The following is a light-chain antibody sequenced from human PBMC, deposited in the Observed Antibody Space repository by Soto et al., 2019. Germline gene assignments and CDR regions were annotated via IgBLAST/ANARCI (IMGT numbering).Light chain of an antibody. CDR1: QRVSSKY. CDR2: GAS. Sequence: DIVLTQSPGTLSLSPGERATLSCRASQRVSSKYLAWYQQKPGQAPRVLIYGASIRATGIPDRFSGGGSGTDFTLTITRLEPEDFAVYYCQQYGSSLFTFGPGTKVDIK. CDR3: QQYGSSLFT. V-gene: IGKV3-20*01. J-gene: IGKJ3*01.